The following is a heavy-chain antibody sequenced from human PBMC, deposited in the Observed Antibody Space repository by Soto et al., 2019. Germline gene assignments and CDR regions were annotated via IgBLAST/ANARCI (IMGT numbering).Heavy chain of an antibody. J-gene: IGHJ4*02. CDR1: GFSLSTSGVG. CDR2: IYWDDDK. D-gene: IGHD6-19*01. Sequence: QITLKESGPTLVKPTQTLTLTCTFSGFSLSTSGVGVGWIRQPPGKALEWLALIYWDDDKRYSPSLKSRLTTTHDTPKTQVDLTMTNMNPVDTATFYCAHSHSSGWYSFPYFDYWGQGTLVTVSS. CDR3: AHSHSSGWYSFPYFDY. V-gene: IGHV2-5*02.